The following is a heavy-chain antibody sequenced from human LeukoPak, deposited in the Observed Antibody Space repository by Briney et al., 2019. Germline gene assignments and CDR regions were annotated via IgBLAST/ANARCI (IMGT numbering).Heavy chain of an antibody. D-gene: IGHD3-10*01. Sequence: SVKVSCKASGGTFSSYAISWERQAPGQGLEWMGGIIPIFGTANYAQKFQGRVTITADESTSTAYMELSSLRSEDTAVYYCARGWGSGSYYFDYWGQGTLVTVSS. J-gene: IGHJ4*02. CDR3: ARGWGSGSYYFDY. CDR1: GGTFSSYA. CDR2: IIPIFGTA. V-gene: IGHV1-69*13.